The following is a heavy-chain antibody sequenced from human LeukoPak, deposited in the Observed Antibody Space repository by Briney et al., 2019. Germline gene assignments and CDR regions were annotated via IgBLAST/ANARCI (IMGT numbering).Heavy chain of an antibody. CDR2: ISAYHGNT. J-gene: IGHJ5*02. D-gene: IGHD1-14*01. Sequence: ASVKLCCKASGYTFTIYAISWVRQAPGQGLEWMGWISAYHGNTNYAQKLKGRVTMTTDTSTSQAYMELRSLRSDATAVYYCAGYLFGPGAGLPEPDNWFDPWGQGTLVTVSS. CDR1: GYTFTIYA. V-gene: IGHV1-18*01. CDR3: AGYLFGPGAGLPEPDNWFDP.